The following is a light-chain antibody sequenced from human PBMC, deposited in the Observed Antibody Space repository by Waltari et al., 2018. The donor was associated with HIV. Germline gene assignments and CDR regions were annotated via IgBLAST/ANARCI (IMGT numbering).Light chain of an antibody. CDR2: ETS. CDR1: QGIAGY. CDR3: QQLNTYPPT. J-gene: IGKJ4*01. Sequence: DTPLTQPPPFLSASVRGRVTITCRASQGIAGYSAWYQHKPGKPPNLLIYETSTLQNGVPSRFSGSGSGTEFTLTISSLQPEDFTTYYCQQLNTYPPTFGGGTKVEIK. V-gene: IGKV1-9*01.